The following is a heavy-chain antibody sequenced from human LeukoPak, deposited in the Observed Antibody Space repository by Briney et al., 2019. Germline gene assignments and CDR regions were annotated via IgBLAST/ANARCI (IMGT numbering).Heavy chain of an antibody. Sequence: ASLKLSCKAAGYTFASYGITCVRQAPGQGLEGMGWISAYNGNTNYAQKLQGRVTMTTDTSTNTAYMDLRSLRSDDTAVYYCATSGVAAASLTAFDVWGQGTMVTVSS. V-gene: IGHV1-18*01. J-gene: IGHJ3*01. CDR3: ATSGVAAASLTAFDV. CDR1: GYTFASYG. CDR2: ISAYNGNT. D-gene: IGHD6-13*01.